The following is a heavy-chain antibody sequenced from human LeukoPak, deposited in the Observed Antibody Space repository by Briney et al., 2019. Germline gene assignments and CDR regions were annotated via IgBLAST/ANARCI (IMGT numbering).Heavy chain of an antibody. CDR1: GFTFSSYA. V-gene: IGHV3-23*01. D-gene: IGHD4-17*01. CDR2: ISGSGGST. J-gene: IGHJ3*02. Sequence: HPGGSLRLSCAASGFTFSSYAMSWVRQAPGKGLEWVSAISGSGGSTYYADSVKGRFTISRDNSKNTLYLQMNSLRAEDTAVYYCAKSHGDYDEGLDIWGQGTMVTVSS. CDR3: AKSHGDYDEGLDI.